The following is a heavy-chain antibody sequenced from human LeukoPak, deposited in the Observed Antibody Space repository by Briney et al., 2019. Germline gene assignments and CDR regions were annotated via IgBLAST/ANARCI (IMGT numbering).Heavy chain of an antibody. Sequence: ASVKVSCKASGYTFTSYDINWVRQATGQGLEWMGWMNPNSGNTGYAQKFQGRVTMTRNTSISTAYMELSSLRSEDTAVYYCAKRTTGSWYRGLVTSSFDPWGQGTLVTVSS. CDR1: GYTFTSYD. CDR2: MNPNSGNT. D-gene: IGHD6-13*01. V-gene: IGHV1-8*01. J-gene: IGHJ5*02. CDR3: AKRTTGSWYRGLVTSSFDP.